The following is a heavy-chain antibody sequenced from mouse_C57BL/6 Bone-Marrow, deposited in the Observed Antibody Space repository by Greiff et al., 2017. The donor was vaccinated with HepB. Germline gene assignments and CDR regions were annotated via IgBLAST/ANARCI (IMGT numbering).Heavy chain of an antibody. CDR3: ARRGNTKDYAMDY. CDR1: GFTFSDYG. V-gene: IGHV5-17*01. D-gene: IGHD2-1*01. J-gene: IGHJ4*01. CDR2: ISSGSSTI. Sequence: EVQLVESGGGLVKPGGSLKLSCAASGFTFSDYGMHWVRQAPEKGLEWVAYISSGSSTIYYADTVKGRFTISRDKAENTLFLQMNSLRSEDTAMYYGARRGNTKDYAMDYWGQGTSVTVSS.